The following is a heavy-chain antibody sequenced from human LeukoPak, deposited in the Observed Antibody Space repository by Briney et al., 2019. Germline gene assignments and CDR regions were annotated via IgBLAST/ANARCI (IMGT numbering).Heavy chain of an antibody. CDR2: IGGSSTYI. CDR3: ARGGNSAWLDPPLPPDY. J-gene: IGHJ4*02. D-gene: IGHD6-19*01. V-gene: IGHV3-21*01. CDR1: GFTFNTYI. Sequence: PGGSLRLSCAASGFTFNTYIMHWVRQAPGKGLEWVSSIGGSSTYIHYADSLKGRFTISRDNAKNSLYLQVNSLRAEDTGVYYCARGGNSAWLDPPLPPDYWGQETLVIVSS.